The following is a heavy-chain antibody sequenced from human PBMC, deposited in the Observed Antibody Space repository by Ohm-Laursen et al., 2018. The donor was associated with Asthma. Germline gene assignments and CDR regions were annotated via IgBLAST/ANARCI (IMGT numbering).Heavy chain of an antibody. Sequence: SLRLSCAASGFTFSSYWMHWVRQAPGKGPVWVSRLNTDGSGTWHADSVKGRFTISRDNSKNTLYLQMNSLRAEDTAVYYCAKDKGMSSGYDSSYGMDVWGQGTTVIVSS. J-gene: IGHJ6*02. CDR1: GFTFSSYW. CDR3: AKDKGMSSGYDSSYGMDV. V-gene: IGHV3-74*01. CDR2: LNTDGSGT. D-gene: IGHD5-12*01.